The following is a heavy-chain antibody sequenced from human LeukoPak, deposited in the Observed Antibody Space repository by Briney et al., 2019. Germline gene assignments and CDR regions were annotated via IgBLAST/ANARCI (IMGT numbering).Heavy chain of an antibody. Sequence: GGSLRLSCAASGFTFSSYSMNWVRQAPGKGLEWVSYISSSGSTIYYADSVKGRFTISRDNAKNSLYLQMNSLRAEDTAVYYCARDTDYGDSGLDYWGRGTLVTVSS. CDR2: ISSSGSTI. CDR1: GFTFSSYS. CDR3: ARDTDYGDSGLDY. D-gene: IGHD4-17*01. J-gene: IGHJ4*02. V-gene: IGHV3-48*04.